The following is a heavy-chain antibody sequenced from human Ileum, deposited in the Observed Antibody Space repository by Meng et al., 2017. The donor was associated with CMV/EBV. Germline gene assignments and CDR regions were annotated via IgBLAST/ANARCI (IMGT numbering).Heavy chain of an antibody. CDR1: GDSISGYH. Sequence: QGQLQEAGPGLVKPSETLSLTCIVSGDSISGYHWTWIRKPAGKGLEWIGRLRTSGTTDHNPSLKSRVTLSIDTSKNQFSLKLNSVTAADTAVYYCGRAGARGVPVDMWGQGTLVTVSS. D-gene: IGHD3-10*01. CDR2: LRTSGTT. V-gene: IGHV4-4*07. CDR3: GRAGARGVPVDM. J-gene: IGHJ4*02.